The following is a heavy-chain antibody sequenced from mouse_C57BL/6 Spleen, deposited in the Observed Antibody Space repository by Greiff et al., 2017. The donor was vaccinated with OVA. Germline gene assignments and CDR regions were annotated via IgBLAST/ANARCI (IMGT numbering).Heavy chain of an antibody. Sequence: DVKLQESGPELVKPGASVKISCKASGYSFTGYYMNWVKQSPEKSLEWIGEINPSTGGTTYNQKFKAKATLTVDKSSSTAYMQLKSLTSEDSAVYYCARLDWDGAWFAYWGQGTLVTVSA. J-gene: IGHJ3*01. CDR1: GYSFTGYY. CDR2: INPSTGGT. CDR3: ARLDWDGAWFAY. V-gene: IGHV1-42*01. D-gene: IGHD4-1*01.